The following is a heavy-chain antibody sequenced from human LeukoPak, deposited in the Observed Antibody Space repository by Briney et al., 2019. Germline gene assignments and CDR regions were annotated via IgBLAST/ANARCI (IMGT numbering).Heavy chain of an antibody. CDR2: INPNSGGT. V-gene: IGHV1-2*02. Sequence: ASVKVSCKASGYTFTGYYMHWVRQAPGQGLEWMGWINPNSGGTKYPQKFQDRVTMTRDTSISTAYLEVSRLRSDDTAVYYCARKYDILTGQSNWFDPWGQGTLVTVSS. D-gene: IGHD3-9*01. J-gene: IGHJ5*02. CDR1: GYTFTGYY. CDR3: ARKYDILTGQSNWFDP.